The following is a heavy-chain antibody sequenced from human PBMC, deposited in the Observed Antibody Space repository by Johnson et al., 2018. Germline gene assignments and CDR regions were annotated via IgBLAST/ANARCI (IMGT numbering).Heavy chain of an antibody. CDR1: GFTFSSYS. V-gene: IGHV3-21*04. CDR2: ISSSSSYI. Sequence: VQLQESGGGLVKPGGSLRLSCAASGFTFSSYSMNWVRQAPGKGLEWVSSISSSSSYIYYADSVKGRFTISRDNSKNTLYLQMNSLRAEDTAVYYCAKASRGHGSSWYWSSLGEYFQHWGQGTLVTVSS. CDR3: AKASRGHGSSWYWSSLGEYFQH. D-gene: IGHD6-13*01. J-gene: IGHJ1*01.